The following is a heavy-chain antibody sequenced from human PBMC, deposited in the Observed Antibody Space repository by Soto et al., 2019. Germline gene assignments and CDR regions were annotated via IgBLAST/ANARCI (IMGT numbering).Heavy chain of an antibody. CDR2: IYRSGST. V-gene: IGHV4-4*09. J-gene: IGHJ6*03. D-gene: IGHD3-16*01. Sequence: QVQMQESSPGLVKPSETLSLTCTVSGDSVRNQYWSWIRRPPGRGLEWIGYIYRSGSTKYNPSLKSRLTISVDTSTNQFSLKLSSVTAADTAVYYCARTLDYGHMDVWGKGTTVTVSS. CDR3: ARTLDYGHMDV. CDR1: GDSVRNQY.